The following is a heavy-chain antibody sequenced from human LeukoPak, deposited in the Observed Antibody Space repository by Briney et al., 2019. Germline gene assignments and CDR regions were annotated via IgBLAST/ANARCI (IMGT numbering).Heavy chain of an antibody. J-gene: IGHJ6*03. D-gene: IGHD5-12*01. CDR2: VNSDGTGT. V-gene: IGHV3-74*01. CDR1: GFTFSSYW. Sequence: GGSLRLSCAASGFTFSSYWMHWVRQAPGKGLVWVSRVNSDGTGTTYADSVEGRFTISRDNAKNTVYLQMHSLRAEDTTIYYCIRTLIVATSPYMDVWGKGTTVTVSS. CDR3: IRTLIVATSPYMDV.